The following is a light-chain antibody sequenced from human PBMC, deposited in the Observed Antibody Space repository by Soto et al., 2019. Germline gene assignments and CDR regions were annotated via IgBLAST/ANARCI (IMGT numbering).Light chain of an antibody. J-gene: IGKJ5*01. CDR1: QGISSY. CDR2: AAS. CDR3: QQLNRYPVT. V-gene: IGKV1-9*01. Sequence: DIQLTQSPSFLSASVGDRVTITCRASQGISSYLAWYQQKPGKAPKLLIYAASTLQSGVPSRFSGSGSWTAFTLTTSSLQTEDFATYYCQQLNRYPVTFGQGTRLEIK.